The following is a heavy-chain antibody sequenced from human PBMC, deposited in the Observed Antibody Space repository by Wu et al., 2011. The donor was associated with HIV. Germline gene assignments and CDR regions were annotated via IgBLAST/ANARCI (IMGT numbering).Heavy chain of an antibody. V-gene: IGHV1-18*01. D-gene: IGHD2-8*02. CDR3: ARDWGGTLVVYLLDS. J-gene: IGHJ4*02. CDR1: GYTFTTYG. CDR2: IRTYNGET. Sequence: EVKKPGASVKVSCKASGYTFTTYGISWVRQAPGQGLEWIGWIRTYNGETNYAQKFQGRVTVTTDTSTSTVYMEVRSLRSDDTAVYYCARDWGGTLVVYLLDSWGQGTLVTVSS.